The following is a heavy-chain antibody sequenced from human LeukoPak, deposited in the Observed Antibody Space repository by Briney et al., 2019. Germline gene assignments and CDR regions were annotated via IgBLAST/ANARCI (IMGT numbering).Heavy chain of an antibody. J-gene: IGHJ4*02. CDR1: GFSFRGNA. V-gene: IGHV3-33*01. D-gene: IGHD6-6*01. CDR3: ARGGLSARPDY. Sequence: GGSLRLSCGASGFSFRGNAMHWVRQAPGKGLEWLAIIWYDGSEKYSADSVKGRFTISRDNSKNMLYLDMSSLGSDDTAVYYCARGGLSARPDYWGQGTLVTVSS. CDR2: IWYDGSEK.